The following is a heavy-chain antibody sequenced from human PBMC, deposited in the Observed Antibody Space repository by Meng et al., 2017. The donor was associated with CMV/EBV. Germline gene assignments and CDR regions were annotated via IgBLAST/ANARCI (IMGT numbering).Heavy chain of an antibody. CDR1: GGTFSSYA. CDR3: ARGGYSYGNYYYYGMDV. Sequence: SVKVSCKASGGTFSSYAISWVRQAPGQGLEWMGGIIPIFGTANYAQKFQGRVTITTDESMSTAYMELSSLRSEDTAVYYCARGGYSYGNYYYYGMDVWGQGTTVTVSS. V-gene: IGHV1-69*05. CDR2: IIPIFGTA. D-gene: IGHD5-18*01. J-gene: IGHJ6*02.